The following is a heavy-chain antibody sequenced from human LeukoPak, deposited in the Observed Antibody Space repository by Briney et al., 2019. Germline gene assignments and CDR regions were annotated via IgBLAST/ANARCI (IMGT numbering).Heavy chain of an antibody. J-gene: IGHJ4*02. CDR2: IYTSWGT. Sequence: SETLSLTCTVSGGSISSYYWSWIRQPAGKGLEWIGRIYTSWGTNYNPSLKSRVTMSVDTSKNQFSLKLSSVTAADTAVYYCAAGIAVADFDYWGQGTLVTVSS. V-gene: IGHV4-4*07. D-gene: IGHD6-19*01. CDR3: AAGIAVADFDY. CDR1: GGSISSYY.